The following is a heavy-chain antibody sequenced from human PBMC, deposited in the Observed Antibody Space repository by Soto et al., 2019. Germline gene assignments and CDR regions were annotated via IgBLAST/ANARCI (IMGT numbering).Heavy chain of an antibody. D-gene: IGHD3-22*01. CDR2: ISAYNGNT. CDR3: ARGGVRNYDSSGYDLLVGAFDI. Sequence: ASVKVSCKASGYTFTSYGISWVRQAPGQGLEWMGWISAYNGNTNYAQKLQGRVTMTTDTSTSTAYMELSSLRSEDTAVYYCARGGVRNYDSSGYDLLVGAFDIWGQGTMVTVSS. J-gene: IGHJ3*02. CDR1: GYTFTSYG. V-gene: IGHV1-18*01.